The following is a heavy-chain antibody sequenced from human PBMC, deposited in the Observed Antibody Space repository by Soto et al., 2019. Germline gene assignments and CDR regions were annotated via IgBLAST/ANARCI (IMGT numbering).Heavy chain of an antibody. V-gene: IGHV3-7*01. CDR3: ARDRSWVGRGELED. D-gene: IGHD1-26*01. CDR1: GFTFSDYY. Sequence: EVQLVESGGGLVQPGGSLRLSCVASGFTFSDYYMTWVRQTPGKGLEWVANIKQDGSEEHYVDSVKGRFTVSRHNDKISVYLEMSSMRAEDTAVYYCARDRSWVGRGELEDWGQGTMVTVSS. CDR2: IKQDGSEE. J-gene: IGHJ3*01.